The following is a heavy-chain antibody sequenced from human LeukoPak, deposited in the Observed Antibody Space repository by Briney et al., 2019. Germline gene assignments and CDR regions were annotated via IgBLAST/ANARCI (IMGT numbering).Heavy chain of an antibody. D-gene: IGHD6-19*01. CDR2: ISYDGSNK. CDR3: APPHSSGWGSGY. Sequence: PGGSLRLSCAASGFTFSSYGMHWVRQAPGKGLEWVAVISYDGSNKYYADSVKGRFTISRDNSKNTLYLQMSSLRAEDTAVYYCAPPHSSGWGSGYWGQGTLVTVSS. V-gene: IGHV3-30*03. J-gene: IGHJ4*02. CDR1: GFTFSSYG.